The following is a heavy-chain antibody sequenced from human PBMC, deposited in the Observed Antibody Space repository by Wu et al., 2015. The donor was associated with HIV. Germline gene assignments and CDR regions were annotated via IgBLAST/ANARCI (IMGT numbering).Heavy chain of an antibody. CDR3: ARDATPITTEFDY. D-gene: IGHD4-11*01. Sequence: QVQLVQSGAEVKKPGTSVKVSCKAFGYAFSDYYLHWVRQVPGQGLEWMGWMDPNNGATIYAEAFEGRVTVTTDTSMKTVYMELESLTSGDTAMYFCARDATPITTEFDYWGQGTLITVST. J-gene: IGHJ4*02. CDR1: GYAFSDYY. CDR2: MDPNNGAT. V-gene: IGHV1-2*02.